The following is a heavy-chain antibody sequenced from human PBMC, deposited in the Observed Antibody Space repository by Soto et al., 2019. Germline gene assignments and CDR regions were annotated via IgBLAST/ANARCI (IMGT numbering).Heavy chain of an antibody. Sequence: SETLSLTCTVSGGSISSGDYYWSWIRQPPGKGLEWIGYIYYSGSTYYNPSLKSRVTISVDTSKNQFSLKLSSVTAADTAVYYCARGTGYSYGSAYDYWGQGTLVTVSS. V-gene: IGHV4-30-4*01. CDR2: IYYSGST. D-gene: IGHD5-18*01. CDR1: GGSISSGDYY. CDR3: ARGTGYSYGSAYDY. J-gene: IGHJ4*02.